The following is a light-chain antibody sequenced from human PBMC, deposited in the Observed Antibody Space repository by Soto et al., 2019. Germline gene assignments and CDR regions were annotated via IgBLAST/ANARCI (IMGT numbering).Light chain of an antibody. J-gene: IGKJ1*01. CDR2: GAS. CDR3: QQYISSPVT. V-gene: IGKV3-20*01. Sequence: EIVLTQSPGTLSLSPGERATLSCRASQSVSSSYLAWYQQTPGQAPRLLIYGASNRATGIPDRFSGSGSGTDFTLTISRLEPEDLAVYYCQQYISSPVTFGQGTKVEIK. CDR1: QSVSSSY.